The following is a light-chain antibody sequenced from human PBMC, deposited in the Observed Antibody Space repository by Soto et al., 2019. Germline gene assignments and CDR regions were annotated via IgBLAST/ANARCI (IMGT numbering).Light chain of an antibody. V-gene: IGKV3-15*01. J-gene: IGKJ5*01. CDR1: QSVSSN. Sequence: EIVMTQSPATLSVSRGERATLSCRASQSVSSNLAWYQQKPGQAPRLLIYGASTRATGIPARFSGSGSGTEFNLTISSLQSEDFAVYYCQQYNNWPFITFGQGTRLEIK. CDR2: GAS. CDR3: QQYNNWPFIT.